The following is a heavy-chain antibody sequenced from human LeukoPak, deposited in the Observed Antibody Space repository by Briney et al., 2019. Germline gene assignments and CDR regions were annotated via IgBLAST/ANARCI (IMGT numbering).Heavy chain of an antibody. CDR1: GGSFSGYY. Sequence: SETLSLTCAVYGGSFSGYYWSWIRQPPGKGLEWIGEINHSGSTNYNPSLKSRVTISVDTSKNQFSLKLSSVTAADTAVYYCARRSPWPAKGNWFDPWGQGTLVTVSS. V-gene: IGHV4-34*01. J-gene: IGHJ5*02. D-gene: IGHD5-12*01. CDR2: INHSGST. CDR3: ARRSPWPAKGNWFDP.